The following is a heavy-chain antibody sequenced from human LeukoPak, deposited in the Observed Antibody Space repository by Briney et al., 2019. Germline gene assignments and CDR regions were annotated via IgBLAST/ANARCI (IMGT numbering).Heavy chain of an antibody. V-gene: IGHV1-2*02. J-gene: IGHJ4*02. CDR1: GYTFIGHY. D-gene: IGHD3-22*01. CDR3: VRGRYDSSGYLIIPYYFDY. Sequence: ASVKVSCKTSGYTFIGHYMHWVRQAPGHGLEWMGWFSPKTGGPHFAQKFRGRVAMTTDTSISTAYMELSRLRSYDTAGCYCVRGRYDSSGYLIIPYYFDYWGQGTLVTASS. CDR2: FSPKTGGP.